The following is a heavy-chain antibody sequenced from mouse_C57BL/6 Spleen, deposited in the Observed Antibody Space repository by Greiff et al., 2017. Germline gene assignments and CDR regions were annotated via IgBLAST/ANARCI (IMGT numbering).Heavy chain of an antibody. Sequence: QVQLQQSGAELVMPGASVKLSCKASGYTFTSYWMHWVKQRPGQGLEWIGEIDPSDSYTNYNQKFKGKSTLTVDKSSSTAYMQLSSLTSEDSAVYYCARGDFFSTVDYWGQGTTLTVSS. CDR2: IDPSDSYT. D-gene: IGHD1-1*01. CDR3: ARGDFFSTVDY. CDR1: GYTFTSYW. V-gene: IGHV1-69*01. J-gene: IGHJ2*01.